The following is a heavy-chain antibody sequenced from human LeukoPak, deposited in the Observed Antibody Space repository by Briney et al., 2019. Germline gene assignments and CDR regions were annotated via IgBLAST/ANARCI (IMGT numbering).Heavy chain of an antibody. Sequence: GGSLRLSCAASGFTFSSYSMHWVRQAPGKGLEWVSSISSSSSYIYYADSVKGRFTISRDNAKNSLYLQMNSLRAEDTAVYYCARDLSGSYSSIDYWGQGTLVTVSS. CDR2: ISSSSSYI. J-gene: IGHJ4*02. V-gene: IGHV3-21*01. D-gene: IGHD1-26*01. CDR1: GFTFSSYS. CDR3: ARDLSGSYSSIDY.